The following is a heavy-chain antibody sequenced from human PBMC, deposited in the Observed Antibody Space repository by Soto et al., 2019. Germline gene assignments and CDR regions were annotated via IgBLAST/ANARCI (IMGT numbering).Heavy chain of an antibody. D-gene: IGHD6-6*01. CDR2: ISSSSSYI. CDR3: ASAFEYSSSSGPFDY. Sequence: EVQLVESGGGLVKPGGSLRLSCAASGFTFSSYSMNWVRQAPGKVLEWVSSISSSSSYIYYADSVKGRFTISRDNAKNSLYLQMNSLRAEDTAVYYCASAFEYSSSSGPFDYWGQGTLVTVSS. J-gene: IGHJ4*02. V-gene: IGHV3-21*01. CDR1: GFTFSSYS.